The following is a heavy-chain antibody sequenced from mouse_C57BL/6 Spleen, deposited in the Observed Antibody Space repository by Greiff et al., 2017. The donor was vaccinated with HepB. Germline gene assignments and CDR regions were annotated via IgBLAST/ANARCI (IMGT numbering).Heavy chain of an antibody. CDR1: GFTFSDYG. D-gene: IGHD1-1*01. CDR2: ISSGSSTI. CDR3: ASSSYWYFDV. J-gene: IGHJ1*03. Sequence: EVKVVESGGGLVKPGGSLKLSCAASGFTFSDYGMHWVRQAPEKGLEWVAYISSGSSTIYYADTVKGRFTISRDNAKNNLFLQMTSLRSEDTAMYYCASSSYWYFDVWGTGTTVTVSS. V-gene: IGHV5-17*01.